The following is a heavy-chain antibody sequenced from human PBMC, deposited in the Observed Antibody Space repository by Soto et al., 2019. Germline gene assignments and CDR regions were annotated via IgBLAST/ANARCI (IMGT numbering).Heavy chain of an antibody. CDR1: GFTFSSYA. V-gene: IGHV3-23*01. CDR3: ANLPRRSIAAAGTYYYYYGMDV. CDR2: ISGSGGST. D-gene: IGHD6-13*01. J-gene: IGHJ6*02. Sequence: EVQLLESGGGLVQPGGSLRLSCAASGFTFSSYAMSWVRQAPGKGLEWVSAISGSGGSTYYADSVKGRFTISRDNSKNTLYLQMNSLRAEDTAVYYCANLPRRSIAAAGTYYYYYGMDVWGQGTTVTVSS.